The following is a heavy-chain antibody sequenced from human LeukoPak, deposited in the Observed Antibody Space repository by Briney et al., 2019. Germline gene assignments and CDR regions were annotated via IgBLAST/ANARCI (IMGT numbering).Heavy chain of an antibody. CDR2: MNPNSGNT. Sequence: ASVKVSCKASGYTFTSYDINWVRQATGQGLEWMGWMNPNSGNTGYAQKFQGRVTMTRNTSISTAYMELSSLRSEDTAVYYCARVRRAYITMVQVDDYWGQGTLVTVSS. D-gene: IGHD3-10*01. CDR3: ARVRRAYITMVQVDDY. J-gene: IGHJ4*02. V-gene: IGHV1-8*01. CDR1: GYTFTSYD.